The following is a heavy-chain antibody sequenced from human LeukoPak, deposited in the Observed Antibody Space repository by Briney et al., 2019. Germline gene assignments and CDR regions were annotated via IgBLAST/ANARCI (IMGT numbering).Heavy chain of an antibody. J-gene: IGHJ4*02. Sequence: SETLSLTCTVSGYSISSGYYWSWIRQPPGKGLEWIGYIYYSGSTYYNPSLKSRVTISVDTSKNQFSLKLSSVTAADTAVYYCARVYSSGWYPIYFDYWGQGTLVTVSS. D-gene: IGHD6-19*01. CDR2: IYYSGST. CDR1: GYSISSGYY. V-gene: IGHV4-30-4*01. CDR3: ARVYSSGWYPIYFDY.